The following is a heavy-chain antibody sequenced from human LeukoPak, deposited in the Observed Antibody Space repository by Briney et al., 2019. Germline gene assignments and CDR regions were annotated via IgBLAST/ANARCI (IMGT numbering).Heavy chain of an antibody. Sequence: KTSETLSLTCAVSGYSVNNGYYWVWIRQPPGKGLEWIGSLYHSDSVYYNTALQSRVSMSVDTSKNQFPLKLSFVPAAATAVYYCARQHDSYFYYYVDVWGTGTTVTVSS. CDR3: ARQHDSYFYYYVDV. J-gene: IGHJ6*03. V-gene: IGHV4-38-2*01. CDR1: GYSVNNGYY. CDR2: LYHSDSV.